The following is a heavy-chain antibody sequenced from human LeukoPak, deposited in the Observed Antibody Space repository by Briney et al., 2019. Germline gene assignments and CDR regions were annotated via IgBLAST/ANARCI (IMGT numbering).Heavy chain of an antibody. CDR1: GFTFSSYA. J-gene: IGHJ3*01. CDR3: AKGRRIGVVVATTPGSDVAFDV. CDR2: ISGSGGST. D-gene: IGHD2-15*01. Sequence: GGSLRLSCAASGFTFSSYAMSWVRQAPGKGLEWVSGISGSGGSTYYADSVRGRFTISRDNSKNTLYLQMNSLRAEDTAVYYCAKGRRIGVVVATTPGSDVAFDVWGQGTMVTVSS. V-gene: IGHV3-23*01.